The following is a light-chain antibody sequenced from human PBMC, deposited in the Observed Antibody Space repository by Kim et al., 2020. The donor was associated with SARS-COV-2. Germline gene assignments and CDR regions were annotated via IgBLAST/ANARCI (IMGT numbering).Light chain of an antibody. J-gene: IGLJ2*01. Sequence: GQSVTLTSSGTGSDVCGYNYFAWYQQDPGKATTLMVYDVSERPSGVSDRFSGSKSGNTASLTISGRQAEDEGDYYCSSFSSNTYVVFGGGTKLTVL. CDR3: SSFSSNTYVV. CDR1: GSDVCGYNY. CDR2: DVS. V-gene: IGLV2-14*04.